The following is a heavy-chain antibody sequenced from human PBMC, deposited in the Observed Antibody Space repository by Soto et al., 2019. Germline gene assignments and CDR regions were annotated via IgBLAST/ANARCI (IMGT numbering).Heavy chain of an antibody. D-gene: IGHD3-3*01. CDR1: DGSISNFY. CDR3: ARAVNDFWSGFSYYFDF. Sequence: SETLSLTCTVSDGSISNFYWSWIRQPPGKGLEWIGYISSSGNTNYNPSLKSRVSISVDTSKNHFSLKLTSVTAADTAMYYCARAVNDFWSGFSYYFDFWGQGNMVTVSS. CDR2: ISSSGNT. J-gene: IGHJ4*02. V-gene: IGHV4-59*01.